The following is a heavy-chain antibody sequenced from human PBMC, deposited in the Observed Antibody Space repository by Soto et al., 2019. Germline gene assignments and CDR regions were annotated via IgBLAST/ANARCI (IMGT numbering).Heavy chain of an antibody. CDR2: ISYDGSNK. V-gene: IGHV3-30*03. CDR1: GFTFRSYG. CDR3: AAPTHYYDCSGYYFDAFDI. Sequence: GGSLRLSCAASGFTFRSYGMHWVRQAPGKGLEWVAVISYDGSNKYHADSVKGRFTISRDNSKNTLYLQMNSLRAEDTAVYYCAAPTHYYDCSGYYFDAFDIWGQGTMVTVSS. J-gene: IGHJ3*02. D-gene: IGHD3-22*01.